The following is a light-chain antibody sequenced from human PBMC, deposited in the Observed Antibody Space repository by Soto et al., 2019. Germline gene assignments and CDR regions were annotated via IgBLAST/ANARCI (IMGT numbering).Light chain of an antibody. CDR2: GAS. Sequence: EIVLTQSPGTLSLSPWERATLSCRASQSVSSNYLTWYQQKPGQAPRLLIYGASSRATGIPDRFSGSGSGTDFTLTISGLEPEDFAVYYCQHYGGSLYTFGQGTKLEIK. CDR3: QHYGGSLYT. J-gene: IGKJ2*01. V-gene: IGKV3-20*01. CDR1: QSVSSNY.